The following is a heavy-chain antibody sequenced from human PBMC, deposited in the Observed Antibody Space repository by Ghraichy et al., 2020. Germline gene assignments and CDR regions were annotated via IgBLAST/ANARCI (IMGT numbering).Heavy chain of an antibody. Sequence: GESLNISCAASGFTFTNHHMNWVRQAPGKGLEWVSYVSSTNMILYEDSVKGRFTVSRDNAKNSVSLEMNSLRAEDTAIYYCVRDLNWAFDYWGQGTLVTVSS. CDR2: VSSTNMI. D-gene: IGHD7-27*01. J-gene: IGHJ4*02. V-gene: IGHV3-69-1*02. CDR3: VRDLNWAFDY. CDR1: GFTFTNHH.